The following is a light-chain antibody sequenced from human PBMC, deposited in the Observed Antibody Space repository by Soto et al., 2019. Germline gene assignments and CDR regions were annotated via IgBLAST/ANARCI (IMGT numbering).Light chain of an antibody. CDR1: QSVSSN. CDR3: QQYNNWPPGYT. J-gene: IGKJ2*01. CDR2: GAS. Sequence: EIVMTQSPATLSVSPGERATLSCRASQSVSSNLAWYQQKPGQGPRLLIYGASTRATGIPARFSGSGSGTEFTLTISSPQSEDFAVYSCQQYNNWPPGYTFGQWTKLEIK. V-gene: IGKV3-15*01.